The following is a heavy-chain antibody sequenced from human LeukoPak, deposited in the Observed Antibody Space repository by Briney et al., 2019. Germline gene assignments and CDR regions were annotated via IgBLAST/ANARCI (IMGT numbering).Heavy chain of an antibody. CDR2: ISYDGSNK. Sequence: GGSLRLSCAASGFTFSSYGMHWVRQAPGKGLEWVAVISYDGSNKYYADSVKGRFTISRDNSKNTLYLQMNSLRAEDTAVYYCAKEVIAAAGPDYYYYGMDVWGQGTTVTVSS. D-gene: IGHD6-13*01. J-gene: IGHJ6*02. CDR3: AKEVIAAAGPDYYYYGMDV. V-gene: IGHV3-30*18. CDR1: GFTFSSYG.